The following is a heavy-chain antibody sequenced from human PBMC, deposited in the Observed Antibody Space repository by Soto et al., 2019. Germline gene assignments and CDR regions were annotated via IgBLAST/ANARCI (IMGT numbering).Heavy chain of an antibody. CDR3: AASGGSRDGWFDP. D-gene: IGHD2-15*01. CDR1: GGSISRYY. CDR2: IYYSGST. J-gene: IGHJ5*02. Sequence: SETLSLTCTVPGGSISRYYWSWIRQPPGKGLEWIGYIYYSGSTNHNPSPKSRVTISVDTSKNQFSLKLSSVTAADTAVYYCAASGGSRDGWFDPWGQGTLVTVSS. V-gene: IGHV4-59*01.